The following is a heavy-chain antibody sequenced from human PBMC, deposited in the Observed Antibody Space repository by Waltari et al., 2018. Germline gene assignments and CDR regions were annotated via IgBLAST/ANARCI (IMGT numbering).Heavy chain of an antibody. Sequence: QIQLQESGPGLLEPSETLSPTCDVSAYAINSGFYWCWSRQPPGRGLELIGTTYHDGPTFYNPSLKSRVTISMDTSKNQFFLKVNAVTAADTAMYYWSRQALGYCTSAACRRLESWGQGTLVTVSS. CDR1: AYAINSGFY. V-gene: IGHV4-38-2*01. CDR2: TYHDGPT. CDR3: SRQALGYCTSAACRRLES. J-gene: IGHJ4*02. D-gene: IGHD2-8*02.